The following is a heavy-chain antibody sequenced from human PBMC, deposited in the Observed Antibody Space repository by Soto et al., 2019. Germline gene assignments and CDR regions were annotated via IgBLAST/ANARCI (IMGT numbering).Heavy chain of an antibody. Sequence: ASVKVSCKASGCTFTSSDINWVRQATGQGLEWMGWMNPNSGNTGYAQKFQGRVTMTRNTSISTAYMELSSLRSEDTAVYYCARGRRTVTTDYYYYYMDVWGKGTTVTVSS. CDR1: GCTFTSSD. V-gene: IGHV1-8*01. D-gene: IGHD4-17*01. CDR3: ARGRRTVTTDYYYYYMDV. J-gene: IGHJ6*03. CDR2: MNPNSGNT.